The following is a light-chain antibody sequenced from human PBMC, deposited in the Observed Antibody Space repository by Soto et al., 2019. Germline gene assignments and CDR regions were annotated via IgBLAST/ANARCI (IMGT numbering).Light chain of an antibody. V-gene: IGKV3-20*01. CDR3: QRYGSSPIT. Sequence: EIVLTQSPGTLSLSPGERATLSCRASQSVSSSYLAWYQQQPGQAPRLLIYGASSRATGIPDRFSGSGSGTDCTLTISRLEPEDFAVYYCQRYGSSPITFGQGTRLEIK. CDR2: GAS. J-gene: IGKJ5*01. CDR1: QSVSSSY.